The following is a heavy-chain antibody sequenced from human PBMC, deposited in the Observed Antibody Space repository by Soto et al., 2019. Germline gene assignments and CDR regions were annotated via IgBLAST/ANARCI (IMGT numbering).Heavy chain of an antibody. D-gene: IGHD3-10*01. CDR3: ARESRTWVDGVIGPGDY. J-gene: IGHJ4*02. CDR2: IRVRNGDT. V-gene: IGHV1-18*01. CDR1: GYIFTSND. Sequence: QVQFVQSGAEVKEPGDSVKVSCRASGYIFTSNDITWVRQAPGQGLEWMGWIRVRNGDTHYAPKFRGRVTVTRDTSTCTAYRELRILRSDDTAVYYCARESRTWVDGVIGPGDYWGQGTLVTVSS.